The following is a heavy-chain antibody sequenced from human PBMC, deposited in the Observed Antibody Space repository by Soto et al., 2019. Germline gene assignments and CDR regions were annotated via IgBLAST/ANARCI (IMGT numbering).Heavy chain of an antibody. V-gene: IGHV3-23*01. CDR3: AKDTVPVATPWFDP. J-gene: IGHJ5*02. Sequence: SLRLSCAASGITFSSYAMSWVRQAPGKGLEWVSSISGSGISTYYADSVKGHFTISRDNSKNTLFLQMNSLRAEDTAVYYCAKDTVPVATPWFDPWGQGTLVTVSS. CDR1: GITFSSYA. CDR2: ISGSGIST. D-gene: IGHD2-2*01.